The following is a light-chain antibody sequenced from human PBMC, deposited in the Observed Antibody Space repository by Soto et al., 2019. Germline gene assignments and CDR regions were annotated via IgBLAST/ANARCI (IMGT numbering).Light chain of an antibody. CDR1: QSISRW. V-gene: IGKV1-5*01. CDR2: DAS. Sequence: DIQMTQYPSTLSASVGDRVTITCRASQSISRWLDWYQQKPGKAPSVLIYDASTLESGVPSRFSGGGSGTEFTLTITSLQPDDFATYYCQEYTTYSRTCGQGTKVEV. CDR3: QEYTTYSRT. J-gene: IGKJ1*01.